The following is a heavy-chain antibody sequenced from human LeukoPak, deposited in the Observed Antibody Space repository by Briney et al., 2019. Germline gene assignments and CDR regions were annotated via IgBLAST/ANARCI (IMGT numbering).Heavy chain of an antibody. Sequence: SVKVSCKASGGTFSSYAINWVRQTPGQGLEWMGGITPMFGTAKYAQKFQGRVTITADESTSTAYMELSSLRSEDTAVYYCARGAGWSDTPFDYWGQGTLVTVSS. CDR3: ARGAGWSDTPFDY. D-gene: IGHD6-19*01. CDR2: ITPMFGTA. J-gene: IGHJ4*02. V-gene: IGHV1-69*13. CDR1: GGTFSSYA.